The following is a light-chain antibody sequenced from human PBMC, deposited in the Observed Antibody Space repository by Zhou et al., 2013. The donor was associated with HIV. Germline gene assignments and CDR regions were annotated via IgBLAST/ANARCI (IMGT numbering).Light chain of an antibody. CDR3: QQCQSFPFT. J-gene: IGKJ3*01. V-gene: IGKV1-5*03. CDR1: QSISSW. CDR2: KAS. Sequence: DIQMTQSPSTLSASVGDRVTITCRASQSISSWLAWYQQKPGIAPNLLIYKASSLESGVPSRFSGSGSGTEFTLTISSLQPDDFATYYCQQCQSFPFTFGPGTKVDIK.